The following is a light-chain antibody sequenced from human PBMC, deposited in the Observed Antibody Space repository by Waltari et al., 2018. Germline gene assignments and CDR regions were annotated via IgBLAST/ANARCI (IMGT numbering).Light chain of an antibody. J-gene: IGKJ2*01. Sequence: EIVLTQSPGTLSLSPGERATLSCRASQSVSSSYLAWYQQKPGPAPRLLIYGASSRATGIPDRFSGSGSGTDFTLTISRLEPEEFAVYYCQQYSSSPYTFGQGTKLEIK. CDR3: QQYSSSPYT. CDR2: GAS. V-gene: IGKV3-20*01. CDR1: QSVSSSY.